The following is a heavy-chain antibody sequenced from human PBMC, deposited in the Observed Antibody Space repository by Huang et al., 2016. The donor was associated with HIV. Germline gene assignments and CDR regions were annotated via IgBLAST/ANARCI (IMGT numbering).Heavy chain of an antibody. J-gene: IGHJ4*02. CDR2: SYYGVNT. V-gene: IGHV4-39*01. CDR3: ARHDVYCTGGSCSGFDY. CDR1: GDSISSSNYY. D-gene: IGHD2-15*01. Sequence: HLQLQESGPGLVKPSETLSLTCTVSGDSISSSNYYWGWIRQPPGRGLEWIGSSYYGVNTYYNPSLTGRFTISVDTSKNQFSLKLSAVTAADTAVYYCARHDVYCTGGSCSGFDYWGQGTLVTVSS.